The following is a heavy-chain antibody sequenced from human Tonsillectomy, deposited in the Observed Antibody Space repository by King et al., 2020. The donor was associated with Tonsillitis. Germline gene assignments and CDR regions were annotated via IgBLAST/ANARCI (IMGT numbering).Heavy chain of an antibody. J-gene: IGHJ2*01. CDR2: IHNSGST. CDR1: GGSISSYY. V-gene: IGHV4-59*01. CDR3: ARNYGVYWYFDL. Sequence: QLQESGPVLAKPSETLSLTYTVSGGSISSYYWSWIRQPPGKGPEWIGFIHNSGSTNYNPSLKSRVTISADTSKNQISLKLTSVTAADTAVYYCARNYGVYWYFDLWGRGTLVTVSS. D-gene: IGHD4-17*01.